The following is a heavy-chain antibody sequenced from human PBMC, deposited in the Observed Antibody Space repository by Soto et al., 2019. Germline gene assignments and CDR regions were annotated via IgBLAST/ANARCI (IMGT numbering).Heavy chain of an antibody. J-gene: IGHJ4*02. CDR1: GGSISSYY. D-gene: IGHD4-17*01. CDR3: ARFYGAPASRGYYFDY. V-gene: IGHV4-4*07. CDR2: IYTSGST. Sequence: QVQLQESGPGLVKPSETLSLTCTVSGGSISSYYWSWIRQPAGKGLAWIGRIYTSGSTNYNPSLKSRVTVSVDTSKNQFSLKVSSVTAADTAVYYCARFYGAPASRGYYFDYWGQGTLVTVSS.